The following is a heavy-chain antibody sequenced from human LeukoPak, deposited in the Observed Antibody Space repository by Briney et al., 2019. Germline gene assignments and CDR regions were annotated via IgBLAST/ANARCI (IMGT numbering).Heavy chain of an antibody. CDR1: GYTFTSYY. D-gene: IGHD1-26*01. J-gene: IGHJ3*02. CDR2: INPSGGST. Sequence: AASVKVSCKASGYTFTSYYMHWVRQAPGQGLEWMGIINPSGGSTSYAQKFQGRVTMTRDMSTSTVYMELSRLRSDDTAVYYCAGRSGSYFSDDAFDIWGQGTMVTVSS. V-gene: IGHV1-46*01. CDR3: AGRSGSYFSDDAFDI.